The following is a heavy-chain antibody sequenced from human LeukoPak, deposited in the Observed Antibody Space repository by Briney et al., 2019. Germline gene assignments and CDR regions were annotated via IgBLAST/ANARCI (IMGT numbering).Heavy chain of an antibody. V-gene: IGHV1-2*02. D-gene: IGHD3-22*01. Sequence: ASVKVSCKASGYTFTSYYMHWVRQAPGQGLEWMGWINPNSGGTNYAQKFQGRVTMTRDTSISTAYMELSRLRSDDTAVYYCARSPRRPHYYDSISGGDAFDIWGQGTMVTVSS. CDR1: GYTFTSYY. CDR3: ARSPRRPHYYDSISGGDAFDI. J-gene: IGHJ3*02. CDR2: INPNSGGT.